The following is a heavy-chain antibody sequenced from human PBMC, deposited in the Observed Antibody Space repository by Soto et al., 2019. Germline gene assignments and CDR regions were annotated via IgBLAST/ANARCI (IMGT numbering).Heavy chain of an antibody. CDR2: IYPGDSDT. D-gene: IGHD1-7*01. Sequence: PGESLKISCKGSGYSFTSYWIGWVRQMPGKGLEWMGIIYPGDSDTRYSPSFQGQVTISADKSISTAYLQWSSLKASDTAMYYCARLARDGGNYMYYYYGMDVWGQGTTVTVSS. V-gene: IGHV5-51*01. CDR1: GYSFTSYW. J-gene: IGHJ6*02. CDR3: ARLARDGGNYMYYYYGMDV.